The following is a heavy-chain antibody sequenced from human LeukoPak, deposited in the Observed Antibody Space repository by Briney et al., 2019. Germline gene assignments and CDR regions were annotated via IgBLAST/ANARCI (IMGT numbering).Heavy chain of an antibody. CDR2: ISSSSSYI. D-gene: IGHD3-3*02. CDR1: GFTFSSYS. CDR3: ARPAFLEWLAPPYYYYGMDV. Sequence: GGSLRLSCAASGFTFSSYSMNWVRQAPGKGLEWVSSISSSSSYIYYADSVKGRFTISRDNAKNSLYLQWSSLRASDTAMYYCARPAFLEWLAPPYYYYGMDVWGQGTTVTVSS. J-gene: IGHJ6*02. V-gene: IGHV3-21*04.